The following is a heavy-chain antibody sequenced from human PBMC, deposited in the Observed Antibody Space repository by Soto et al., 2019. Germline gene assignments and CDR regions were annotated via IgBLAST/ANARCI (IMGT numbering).Heavy chain of an antibody. J-gene: IGHJ5*02. CDR3: AGSFCRDAVRCNWFDP. V-gene: IGHV4-59*01. CDR1: GAFSSTYY. Sequence: QVQLQESGPGLVKPSETLSLTCTVSGAFSSTYYWSWIRQPPGKGLEWIGYMNNIGRTNYNPSLNSRVTISLDTSKNQFSLKLSSVIAADTAVYYCAGSFCRDAVRCNWFDPWGLGTLVTASS. D-gene: IGHD2-8*01. CDR2: MNNIGRT.